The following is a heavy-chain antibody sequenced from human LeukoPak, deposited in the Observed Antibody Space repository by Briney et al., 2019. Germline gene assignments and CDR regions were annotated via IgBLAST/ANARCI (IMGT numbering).Heavy chain of an antibody. Sequence: SETLSLTCAVYGGSFSGYYWSWIRQPPGKGLEWIGEINHSGSTNYNPSLKSRVTISVDTSKNQFSLKLRSVNAADTAVYYCAREALPACSGGSCYRAPFDYWGQGTLVTVSS. J-gene: IGHJ4*02. CDR3: AREALPACSGGSCYRAPFDY. CDR1: GGSFSGYY. CDR2: INHSGST. D-gene: IGHD2-15*01. V-gene: IGHV4-34*01.